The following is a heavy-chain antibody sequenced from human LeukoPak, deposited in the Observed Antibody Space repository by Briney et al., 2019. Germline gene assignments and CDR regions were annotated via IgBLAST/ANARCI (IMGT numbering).Heavy chain of an antibody. CDR3: ARGNDYDFWSGYGLHY. V-gene: IGHV3-48*01. J-gene: IGHJ4*02. D-gene: IGHD3-3*01. CDR1: GFTFSSYS. CDR2: ISSSSSTI. Sequence: PGGSLRLSCAASGFTFSSYSMNWVRQAPGKGLDWVSYISSSSSTIYYADSVKGRFTISRDNAKNSLYLQMNSLRAEDTAVYYCARGNDYDFWSGYGLHYWGQGTLVTVSS.